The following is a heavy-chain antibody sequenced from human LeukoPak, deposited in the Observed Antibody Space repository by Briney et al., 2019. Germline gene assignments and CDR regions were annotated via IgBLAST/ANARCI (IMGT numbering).Heavy chain of an antibody. CDR1: GFTFSTYA. CDR2: ISYDGSNK. Sequence: GGSLRLSCAASGFTFSTYAMHWVRQAPGKGLEWVAVISYDGSNKYYAGSVKGRFTISRDNSKNTLYLQMNSLRAEDTAVCYCARGPSSTSPYYYYYAMDVWGQGTTVTVSS. V-gene: IGHV3-30-3*01. CDR3: ARGPSSTSPYYYYYAMDV. D-gene: IGHD2-2*01. J-gene: IGHJ6*02.